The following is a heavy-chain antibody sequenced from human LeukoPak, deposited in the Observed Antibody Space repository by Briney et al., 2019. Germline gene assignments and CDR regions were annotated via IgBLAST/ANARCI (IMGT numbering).Heavy chain of an antibody. Sequence: GGSLRLSCTASGYTFSSYWMSWVRQAPGKGLEWVANIKQDGSEKYYVDSVKGRFTISRDNAKNSLYLQMNSLRAEDTAVYYCARDDCRSISCYHNWFDPWGQGTLVTVSS. CDR3: ARDDCRSISCYHNWFDP. D-gene: IGHD2-2*01. CDR1: GYTFSSYW. V-gene: IGHV3-7*01. CDR2: IKQDGSEK. J-gene: IGHJ5*02.